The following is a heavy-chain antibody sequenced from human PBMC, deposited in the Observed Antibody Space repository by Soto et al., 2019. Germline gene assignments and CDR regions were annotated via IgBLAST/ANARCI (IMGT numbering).Heavy chain of an antibody. CDR1: GFTFSSYA. CDR2: ISSNGGST. D-gene: IGHD5-18*01. Sequence: GGSLRLSCSASGFTFSSYAMHWVRQAPGKGLEYVSAISSNGGSTYYADSVKGRFTISRDNSKNTLYLQMSSLRAEDTAVYYCVKGRGYSYGYNYYYYGMDVRGQGTTVTVSS. J-gene: IGHJ6*02. V-gene: IGHV3-64D*08. CDR3: VKGRGYSYGYNYYYYGMDV.